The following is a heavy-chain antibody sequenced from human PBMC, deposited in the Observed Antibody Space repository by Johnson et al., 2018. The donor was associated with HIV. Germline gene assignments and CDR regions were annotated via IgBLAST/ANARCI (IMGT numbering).Heavy chain of an antibody. V-gene: IGHV3-30*03. CDR2: ISYDGSNK. Sequence: QVQLVESGGGVVQPGRSLRLSCAASGFTFSSYGMHWVRQAPGKGLEWVAVISYDGSNKYYADSVKGRFTISRDNSKNTLYLQMNSLRAEDTAVYYCARGGKAGATARAFDIWGQGTMVTVSS. D-gene: IGHD1-26*01. CDR1: GFTFSSYG. CDR3: ARGGKAGATARAFDI. J-gene: IGHJ3*02.